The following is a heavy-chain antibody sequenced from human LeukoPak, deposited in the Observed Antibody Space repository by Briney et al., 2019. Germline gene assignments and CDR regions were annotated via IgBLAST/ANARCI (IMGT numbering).Heavy chain of an antibody. Sequence: SGGSLRLSCAASGFTFSDYYMGWIRQAPGKGLEWVSYISSSGSYTNYADSVKGRFTISRDNAKNSLYLQMNSLRAEDTAVYYCARDQDTAMVTYFDYWGQGTLVTVS. D-gene: IGHD5-18*01. CDR2: ISSSGSYT. J-gene: IGHJ4*02. CDR1: GFTFSDYY. CDR3: ARDQDTAMVTYFDY. V-gene: IGHV3-11*06.